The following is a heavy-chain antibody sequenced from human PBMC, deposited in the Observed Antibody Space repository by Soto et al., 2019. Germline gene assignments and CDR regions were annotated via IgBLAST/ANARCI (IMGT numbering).Heavy chain of an antibody. D-gene: IGHD1-26*01. CDR2: IIPIFGTA. Sequence: SVKVSCKASGRTFSSYAISWVRQAPGQGLEWMGGIIPIFGTANYAQKFQGRVTITADKSTSTAYMELSSLRSEDTAVYYCASARIVGATSTGYWGQGTLVTVSS. J-gene: IGHJ4*02. CDR3: ASARIVGATSTGY. V-gene: IGHV1-69*06. CDR1: GRTFSSYA.